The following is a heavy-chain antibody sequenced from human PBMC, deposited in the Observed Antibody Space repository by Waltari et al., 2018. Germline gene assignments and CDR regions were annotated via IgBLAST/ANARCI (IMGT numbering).Heavy chain of an antibody. Sequence: QVQLQESGPGLVKPSETLSPTCTVSGGSISSYYWSWIRQPPGKGLEWIGYIYYSGSTNYNPSLKSRVTISVDTSKNQFSLKLSSVTAADTAVYYCAREGSGSYNYGGQGTLVTVSS. D-gene: IGHD1-26*01. CDR2: IYYSGST. V-gene: IGHV4-59*01. J-gene: IGHJ4*02. CDR3: AREGSGSYNY. CDR1: GGSISSYY.